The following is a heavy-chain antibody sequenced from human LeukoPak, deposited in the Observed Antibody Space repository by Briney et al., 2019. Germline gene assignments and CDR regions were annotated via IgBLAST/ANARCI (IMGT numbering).Heavy chain of an antibody. CDR1: VGSISSSNYY. CDR2: IYYSGST. V-gene: IGHV4-39*01. J-gene: IGHJ5*02. Sequence: SQTLSLTRAVSVGSISSSNYYCGWIRQPPGKGLEWIGSIYYSGSTYYNPSLKSRVTISVDTSKNQLSLKLSSVTAADTAVYYCARQGRYVWFDPWGQGTLVTVSS. D-gene: IGHD3-16*01. CDR3: ARQGRYVWFDP.